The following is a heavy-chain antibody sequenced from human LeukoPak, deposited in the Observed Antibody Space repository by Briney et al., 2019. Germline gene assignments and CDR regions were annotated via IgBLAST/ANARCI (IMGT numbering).Heavy chain of an antibody. D-gene: IGHD3-22*01. CDR3: AKDRGHHYYDSSGEPDY. CDR2: IKQDGSEK. J-gene: IGHJ4*02. Sequence: GGSLRLSSAASGFSLSSYRMTWVRQAPGKGLEWVANIKQDGSEKNYVDSVKGRFTISRDNAKNTLYLQMNSLRAEDTAVYYCAKDRGHHYYDSSGEPDYWGQGTLVTVSS. CDR1: GFSLSSYR. V-gene: IGHV3-7*01.